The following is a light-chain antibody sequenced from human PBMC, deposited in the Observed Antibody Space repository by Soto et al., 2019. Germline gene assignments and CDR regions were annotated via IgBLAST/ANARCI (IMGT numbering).Light chain of an antibody. CDR2: GAS. Sequence: EILLTQSQATLSVSPGERASLSCRASQSVSSNFAWYQQKPGQAPRPLIYGASTRATGIPARFSGSGSGTEFTLTISSLQSEDFAVYYCQQYNYWPRTFGQGSMV. V-gene: IGKV3-15*01. CDR1: QSVSSN. J-gene: IGKJ1*01. CDR3: QQYNYWPRT.